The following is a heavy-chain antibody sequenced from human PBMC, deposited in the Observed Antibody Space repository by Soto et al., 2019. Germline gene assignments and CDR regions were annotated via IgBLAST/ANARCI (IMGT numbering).Heavy chain of an antibody. J-gene: IGHJ6*02. Sequence: PGGSLRLSCAASGFTFSSYAMSWVRQAPGKGLEWVSAISGSGGSTYYADSVKGRFTISRDNSKNTLYLQMNSLRAEDTAVYYCANNGPSYYGSGSYYPRTPYYYGMDVWGQGTTVTVSS. CDR2: ISGSGGST. D-gene: IGHD3-10*01. V-gene: IGHV3-23*01. CDR1: GFTFSSYA. CDR3: ANNGPSYYGSGSYYPRTPYYYGMDV.